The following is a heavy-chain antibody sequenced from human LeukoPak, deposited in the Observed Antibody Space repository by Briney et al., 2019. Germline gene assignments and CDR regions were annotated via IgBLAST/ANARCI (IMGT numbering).Heavy chain of an antibody. CDR2: ISTSSSYI. CDR1: GFTFSSYS. Sequence: PGGSLRLSCAASGFTFSSYSMNWVRQAPGKGLEWVSSISTSSSYIYYADSVKGRFTISRDNARNSLYLQMNTLRAEDTAVYSCARGADGVSSNSRGWSDPWGQGTLVTVSS. D-gene: IGHD2-15*01. J-gene: IGHJ5*02. CDR3: ARGADGVSSNSRGWSDP. V-gene: IGHV3-21*01.